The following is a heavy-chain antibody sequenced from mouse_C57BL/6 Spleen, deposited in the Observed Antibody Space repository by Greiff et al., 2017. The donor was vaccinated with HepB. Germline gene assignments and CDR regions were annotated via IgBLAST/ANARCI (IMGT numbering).Heavy chain of an antibody. CDR3: ARKGTTVPGGAMDY. Sequence: QVQLQQPGAELVRPGTSVKLSCKASGYTCTSYWMHWVKQRPGQGLEWIGVIDPSDSYTNYNQKFKGKATLTVDTSSSTAYMQLSSLTSEDSAVYYCARKGTTVPGGAMDYWGQGTSVTVSS. CDR2: IDPSDSYT. D-gene: IGHD1-1*01. V-gene: IGHV1-59*01. CDR1: GYTCTSYW. J-gene: IGHJ4*01.